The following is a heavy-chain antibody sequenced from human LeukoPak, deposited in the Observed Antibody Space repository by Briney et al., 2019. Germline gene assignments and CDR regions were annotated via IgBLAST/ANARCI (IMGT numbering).Heavy chain of an antibody. CDR1: GFTFSNYW. D-gene: IGHD6-13*01. CDR3: AKLRIGAAGRDAVDI. CDR2: ISGSGGST. V-gene: IGHV3-23*01. J-gene: IGHJ3*02. Sequence: GGSLRLSCAASGFTFSNYWMNWVRQAPGKGLEWVSTISGSGGSTYYADSVKGRFIISRDNSKNTLYLQMNSLRVEDTAVYNCAKLRIGAAGRDAVDIWGQGTIVTVSS.